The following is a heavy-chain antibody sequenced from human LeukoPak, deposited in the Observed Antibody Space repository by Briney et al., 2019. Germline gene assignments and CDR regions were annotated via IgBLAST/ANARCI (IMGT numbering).Heavy chain of an antibody. CDR3: ARATSPMITFGGPQGIDALDI. D-gene: IGHD3-16*01. Sequence: GASVKVSCKASGYTFTSYGISWVRQAPGQGLEWMGWISAYNGNTNYAQKLQGRVTMTTDTSTSTAYMELRGLRSDDTAVYYCARATSPMITFGGPQGIDALDIWGQGTMVTVSS. J-gene: IGHJ3*02. CDR2: ISAYNGNT. V-gene: IGHV1-18*01. CDR1: GYTFTSYG.